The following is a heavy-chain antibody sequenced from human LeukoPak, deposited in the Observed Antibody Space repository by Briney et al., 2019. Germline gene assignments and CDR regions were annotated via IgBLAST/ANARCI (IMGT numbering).Heavy chain of an antibody. V-gene: IGHV4-34*01. CDR1: GGSFSDYY. CDR2: INHSGST. D-gene: IGHD4-11*01. Sequence: SETLSLTCAVYGGSFSDYYWGWVRQPPGKGLEWIGEINHSGSTNYNPSLKSRVTISVDTSKNQFSLRLSSVTAADTAVYYCAGSSVIGLDYWGQGTLVTVPS. CDR3: AGSSVIGLDY. J-gene: IGHJ4*02.